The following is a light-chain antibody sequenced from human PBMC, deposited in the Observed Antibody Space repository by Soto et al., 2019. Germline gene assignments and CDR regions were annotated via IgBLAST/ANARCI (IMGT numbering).Light chain of an antibody. CDR3: QQYGTSGT. CDR1: QSVSNNY. Sequence: EIVLTQSPGTLSLSPAERATLSCRASQSVSNNYLAWYQPTPGQAPRLLIYGASNTATGIPDRLSGSGSGTDFTLTIRRLEPEDSAVYYCQQYGTSGTFGQGTKVDIK. J-gene: IGKJ1*01. V-gene: IGKV3-20*01. CDR2: GAS.